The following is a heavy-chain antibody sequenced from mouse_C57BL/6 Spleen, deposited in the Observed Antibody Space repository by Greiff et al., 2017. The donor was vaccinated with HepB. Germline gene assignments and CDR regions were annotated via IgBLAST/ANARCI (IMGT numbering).Heavy chain of an antibody. CDR2: ISSGGSYT. D-gene: IGHD2-3*01. Sequence: EVQVVESGGDLVKPGGSLKLSCAASGFTFSSYGMSWVRQTPDKRLEWVATISSGGSYTYYPDSVKGRFTISRDNAKNTLYLQMSSLKSEDTAMYYCARHGYYEWFAYWGQGTLVTVSA. J-gene: IGHJ3*01. V-gene: IGHV5-6*01. CDR1: GFTFSSYG. CDR3: ARHGYYEWFAY.